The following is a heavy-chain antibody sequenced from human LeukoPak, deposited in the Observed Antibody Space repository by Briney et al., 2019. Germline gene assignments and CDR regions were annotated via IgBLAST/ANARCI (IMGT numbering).Heavy chain of an antibody. J-gene: IGHJ4*02. CDR3: ASSYYYDSSGYHY. V-gene: IGHV4-34*01. CDR1: GGSFSGYY. D-gene: IGHD3-22*01. CDR2: INHSGST. Sequence: SETLSLTCAVYGGSFSGYYWSWIRQPPGKGLEWIGEINHSGSTNYNPSLKSRVTISVDTSKNQFSLKLSSVTAADTAVYYCASSYYYDSSGYHYWGQGTLVTVSS.